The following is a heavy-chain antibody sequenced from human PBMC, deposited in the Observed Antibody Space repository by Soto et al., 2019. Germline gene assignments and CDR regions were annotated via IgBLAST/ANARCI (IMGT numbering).Heavy chain of an antibody. CDR1: GGSFNDYY. CDR3: ARSGHLFDP. CDR2: INHTGHK. J-gene: IGHJ5*02. V-gene: IGHV4-34*01. D-gene: IGHD3-10*01. Sequence: QVQLQQWGAGLLKPSETLSLTCAVYGGSFNDYYWSWIRQPPGKGLEWIGEINHTGHKNYNPSLKSRVTISVDTSKNQFSLKVSSVTAADTAVYYCARSGHLFDPWGQGILVTVSS.